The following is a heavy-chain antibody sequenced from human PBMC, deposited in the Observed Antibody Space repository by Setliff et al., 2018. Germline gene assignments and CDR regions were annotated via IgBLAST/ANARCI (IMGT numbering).Heavy chain of an antibody. Sequence: GGSLRLSCAASGFTFSTYSMSWVRQAPGKGLEWISAISGDSLYIYYSDSVRGRFTISRDNSKNTLSLQMHSLRAEDTAMYYCVRTLFLQYYGGRSGGYFDYWGQGSLVTVSS. CDR1: GFTFSTYS. D-gene: IGHD4-17*01. J-gene: IGHJ4*02. V-gene: IGHV3-23*01. CDR3: VRTLFLQYYGGRSGGYFDY. CDR2: ISGDSLYI.